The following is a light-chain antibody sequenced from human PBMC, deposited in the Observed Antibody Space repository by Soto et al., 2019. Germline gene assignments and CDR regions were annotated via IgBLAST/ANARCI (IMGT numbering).Light chain of an antibody. CDR1: QSVSSY. V-gene: IGKV3-20*01. CDR2: DAS. Sequence: EIVLTQSPATLSLSPGERATLSCRASQSVSSYLAWYQQKPGQAPRLLIYDASNRATDIPDRFSGSGSGTAFTLAISRVEPEDFAVYYCQQYGSSPRTFGQGTKVDIK. CDR3: QQYGSSPRT. J-gene: IGKJ1*01.